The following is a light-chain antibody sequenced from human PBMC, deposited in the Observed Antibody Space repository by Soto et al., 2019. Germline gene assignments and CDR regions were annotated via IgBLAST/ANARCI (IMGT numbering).Light chain of an antibody. J-gene: IGLJ2*01. CDR3: AAWDDSLKAVL. V-gene: IGLV1-47*02. CDR2: NNN. Sequence: SVLTQPPSVSRTHGQSVTLSCSRGKFNIGIYYVYWYQQLPGTAPKVIIFNNNQRPSGVPDRVSGSKSGTSASLAISGLQSEDEADYYCAAWDDSLKAVLFGGGTK. CDR1: KFNIGIYY.